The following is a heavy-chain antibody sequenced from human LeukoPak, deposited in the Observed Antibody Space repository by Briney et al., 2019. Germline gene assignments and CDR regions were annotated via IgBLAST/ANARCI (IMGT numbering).Heavy chain of an antibody. D-gene: IGHD6-19*01. J-gene: IGHJ4*02. CDR1: GGSFSGYY. CDR3: ARGAAVADY. V-gene: IGHV4-34*01. Sequence: SETLSLTCAVYGGSFSGYYWSWIRQPPGKGLEWIGEINHSGSTNYYPSLKSRVTISVDTSKNQFSLKLSSVTAADTAVYYCARGAAVADYWGQGTLVTVSS. CDR2: INHSGST.